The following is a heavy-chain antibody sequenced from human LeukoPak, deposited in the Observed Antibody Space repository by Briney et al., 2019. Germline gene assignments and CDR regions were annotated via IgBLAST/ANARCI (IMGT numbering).Heavy chain of an antibody. CDR1: GGSFSGYY. D-gene: IGHD3-16*02. J-gene: IGHJ5*02. CDR3: ARRPMITFGGVIVMTYNWFDP. V-gene: IGHV4-34*01. Sequence: RPSETLSLTCAVYGGSFSGYYWSWIRQPPGKGLEWIGEINHSGSTNYNPSLKSRVTISVDTSKNQFSLKLSSVTAADTAVYYCARRPMITFGGVIVMTYNWFDPWGQGTLVTVSS. CDR2: INHSGST.